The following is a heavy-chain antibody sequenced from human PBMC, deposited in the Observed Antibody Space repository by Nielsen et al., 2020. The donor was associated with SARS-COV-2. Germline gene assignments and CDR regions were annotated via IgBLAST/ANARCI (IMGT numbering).Heavy chain of an antibody. Sequence: GESLKISCQGSGYNFATYWIAWVRQMPGKGLEWMGVVYPGDSDTRYSPSFQGQVIISFDKSITTAYLQWNSLQASVSAMYYCARLQSSTGGGMDVWGQGTAVTVS. V-gene: IGHV5-51*01. CDR2: VYPGDSDT. CDR1: GYNFATYW. CDR3: ARLQSSTGGGMDV. D-gene: IGHD6-13*01. J-gene: IGHJ6*02.